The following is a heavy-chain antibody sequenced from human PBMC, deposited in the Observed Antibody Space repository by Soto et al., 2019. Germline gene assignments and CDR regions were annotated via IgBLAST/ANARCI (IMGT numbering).Heavy chain of an antibody. D-gene: IGHD3-22*01. J-gene: IGHJ2*01. CDR2: ISAYNGNT. Sequence: ASVKVSCKASGYTFTRYCISWVRQAPGLGLEWMGWISAYNGNTNYAQKLQGRVTMTTDTSTSTAYMELRSLRSDDTAVYYCARNMIADWYFDLWGRGTLVTVSS. CDR1: GYTFTRYC. V-gene: IGHV1-18*04. CDR3: ARNMIADWYFDL.